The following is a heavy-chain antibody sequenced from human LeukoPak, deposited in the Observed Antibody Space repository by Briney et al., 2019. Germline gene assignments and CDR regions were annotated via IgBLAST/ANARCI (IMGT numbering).Heavy chain of an antibody. D-gene: IGHD2-2*01. V-gene: IGHV4-30-2*01. CDR1: GGSISSGGCS. Sequence: SQTLSLTCAVSGGSISSGGCSWNWIRQPPGKGLEWIGYVFHSGSTYYNLSLKSRLTISVDTSKNQFSLRLNSVTAADTAVYYCARGGCSSASCTNWFDPWGQGTLVTVSS. J-gene: IGHJ5*02. CDR2: VFHSGST. CDR3: ARGGCSSASCTNWFDP.